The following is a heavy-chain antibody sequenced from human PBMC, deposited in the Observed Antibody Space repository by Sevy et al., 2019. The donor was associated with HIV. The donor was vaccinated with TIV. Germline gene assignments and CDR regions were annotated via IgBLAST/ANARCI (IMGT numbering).Heavy chain of an antibody. V-gene: IGHV3-33*01. CDR2: IWYDGRTK. J-gene: IGHJ5*01. D-gene: IGHD1-1*01. CDR3: ARDSARVIVPTAGFDS. Sequence: GGSPRLSCSASGFTFRSFSMHWVRQAPGKGLGWVAAIWYDGRTKQYADSVKGRFTISRDNSKNMLNLEMNSLRAEDTALYFCARDSARVIVPTAGFDSWGQGTVVTVSS. CDR1: GFTFRSFS.